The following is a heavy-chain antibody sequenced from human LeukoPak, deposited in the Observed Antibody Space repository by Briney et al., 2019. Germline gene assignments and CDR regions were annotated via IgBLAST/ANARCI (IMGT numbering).Heavy chain of an antibody. V-gene: IGHV3-30*02. J-gene: IGHJ6*03. CDR1: GFSFVSYG. CDR2: IRYDGNYK. CDR3: AREGSSPPYYYYYMDV. D-gene: IGHD6-6*01. Sequence: GGSLRLSCAAPGFSFVSYGMHWVRQAPGKGLDWVAFIRYDGNYKYYGDSVKGRFTISRDNSKNTVYLQMNSLRVEDTAVYYCAREGSSPPYYYYYMDVWGIGTTVTVSS.